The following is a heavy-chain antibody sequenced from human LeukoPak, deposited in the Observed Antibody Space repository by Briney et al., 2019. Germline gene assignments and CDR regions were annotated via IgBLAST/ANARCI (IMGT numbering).Heavy chain of an antibody. V-gene: IGHV6-1*01. J-gene: IGHJ6*03. Sequence: SQTLSLTCAISGDSVSSNSAAWNWIRQSPSRGLEWLGRTYYRSKWYNDYAVSVKSRITINPDTSKNQFSLKLSSVTAADTAVYNCARRSGLKRGSNYYYYYYMDVWGKGTTVTVSS. D-gene: IGHD3/OR15-3a*01. CDR1: GDSVSSNSAA. CDR2: TYYRSKWYN. CDR3: ARRSGLKRGSNYYYYYYMDV.